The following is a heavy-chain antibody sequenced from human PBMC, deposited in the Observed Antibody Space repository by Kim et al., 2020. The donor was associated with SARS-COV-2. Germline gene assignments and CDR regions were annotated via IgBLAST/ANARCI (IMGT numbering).Heavy chain of an antibody. CDR2: I. J-gene: IGHJ4*01. V-gene: IGHV3-48*03. D-gene: IGHD3-16*01. CDR3: ARDGGVPGLFDY. Sequence: INYTVSVQCPYTIASDNAKNELYMQMNSLRVEDTAFYYCARDGGVPGLFDYWGHGTLVTVSS.